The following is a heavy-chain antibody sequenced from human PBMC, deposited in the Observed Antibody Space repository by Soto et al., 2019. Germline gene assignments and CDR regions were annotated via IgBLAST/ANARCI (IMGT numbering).Heavy chain of an antibody. V-gene: IGHV3-74*01. Sequence: GGSLRLSCAASGFTFSSYWMHWVRQAPGKGLVWVSRINSDGSSTSYADSVKGRFTISRDNAKNTLYLQMNSLRAEDTAVYYCARVSALFYSSGWQDAFDIWGQGTMVTVSS. CDR3: ARVSALFYSSGWQDAFDI. D-gene: IGHD6-19*01. J-gene: IGHJ3*02. CDR2: INSDGSST. CDR1: GFTFSSYW.